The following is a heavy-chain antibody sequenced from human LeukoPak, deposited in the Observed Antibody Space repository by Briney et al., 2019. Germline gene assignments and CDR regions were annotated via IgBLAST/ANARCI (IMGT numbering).Heavy chain of an antibody. J-gene: IGHJ4*02. CDR3: ASSSSWYDKNFDY. CDR1: GYTFTSYA. V-gene: IGHV7-4-1*02. D-gene: IGHD6-13*01. CDR2: INTNTGNP. Sequence: ASVKVSCKASGYTFTSYAMNWVRQAPGQGLEWMGWINTNTGNPTYAQGFTGRSVFSLDTSVSTAYLQISSLKAEDTAVYYCASSSSWYDKNFDYWGQGTLVTVSS.